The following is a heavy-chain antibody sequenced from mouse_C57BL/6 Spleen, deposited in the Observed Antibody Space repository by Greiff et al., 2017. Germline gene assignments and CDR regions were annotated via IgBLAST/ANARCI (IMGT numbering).Heavy chain of an antibody. Sequence: VQLQQSGAELVKPGASVKISCKASGYAFSSYWMNWVKQRPGKGLEWIGQIYHGDGDTTYNGKFKGKATLTADKSSSTAYMQLSSLTAEDSAVYYWARAYDEGSSYWYFDVWGTGTTGTVSS. J-gene: IGHJ1*03. D-gene: IGHD1-1*01. CDR1: GYAFSSYW. V-gene: IGHV1-80*01. CDR2: IYHGDGDT. CDR3: ARAYDEGSSYWYFDV.